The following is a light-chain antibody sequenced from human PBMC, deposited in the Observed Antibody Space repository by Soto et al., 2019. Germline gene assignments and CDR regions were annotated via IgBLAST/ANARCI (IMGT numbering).Light chain of an antibody. CDR1: SSDVGGYNY. CDR2: EVS. V-gene: IGLV2-14*01. J-gene: IGLJ2*01. CDR3: SSYTSSSTDVV. Sequence: QSALTQPAFVSGSPGQSITISCTGTSSDVGGYNYVSWYQQHPGKAPKLMIYEVSNRPSGVSNRFSGSKSGNTASLTISGLQAEDEADYHCSSYTSSSTDVVFGGGTKVTVL.